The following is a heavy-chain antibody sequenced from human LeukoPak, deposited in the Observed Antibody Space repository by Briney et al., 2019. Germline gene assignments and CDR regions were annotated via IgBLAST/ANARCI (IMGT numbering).Heavy chain of an antibody. V-gene: IGHV4-39*07. CDR1: GDSFSSVTDY. D-gene: IGHD1-26*01. CDR3: FSFDP. J-gene: IGHJ5*02. Sequence: PSETLSLTCTVSGDSFSSVTDYWAWIRQPPGKGLEWIASGDYSGGTYYNPSLESRVAISADMSKNQFSLKLSSVTATAKNGQSGFSFDPWGQGTLVTVSS. CDR2: GDYSGGT.